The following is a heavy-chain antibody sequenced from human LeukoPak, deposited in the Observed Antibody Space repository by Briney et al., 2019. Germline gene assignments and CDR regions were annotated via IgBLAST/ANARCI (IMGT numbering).Heavy chain of an antibody. CDR1: VYSFTRHG. Sequence: SSVTVSRKASVYSFTRHGNSRVRLAPAPGREGMGWISTYNGNTNYAQKLQGRVSMTKGTSTSTGYMDLRSMRSDDTAVYYCERDLRYSSGWSASGMDVWGKGTTVTVSS. D-gene: IGHD6-19*01. J-gene: IGHJ6*03. V-gene: IGHV1-18*01. CDR2: ISTYNGNT. CDR3: ERDLRYSSGWSASGMDV.